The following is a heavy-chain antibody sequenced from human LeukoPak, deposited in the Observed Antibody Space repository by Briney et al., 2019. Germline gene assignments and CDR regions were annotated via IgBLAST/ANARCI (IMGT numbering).Heavy chain of an antibody. CDR1: GFIFRNYA. J-gene: IGHJ4*02. CDR3: AKWGDYDGLTGYDSDC. V-gene: IGHV3-23*01. D-gene: IGHD3-9*01. Sequence: GGSLRLSCAASGFIFRNYAMSWVGQAPGKGLEWVSAITGSGGTSWYADSVKGHFTISRDNSKNTLYLQMNSLGADDTAVYYCAKWGDYDGLTGYDSDCWGQGTLVTVSS. CDR2: ITGSGGTS.